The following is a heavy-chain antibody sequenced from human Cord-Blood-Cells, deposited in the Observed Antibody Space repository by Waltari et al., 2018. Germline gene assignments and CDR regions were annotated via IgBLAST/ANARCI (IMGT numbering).Heavy chain of an antibody. V-gene: IGHV1-2*04. CDR1: GYTFTGYY. J-gene: IGHJ3*02. Sequence: QVQLVQSGAEVKKPGASVKVSCKASGYTFTGYYMHWVRQAPGQGLEWMGWINPNSGGTNYAQKFQGWVTMTSDTSISRAYMELSRLRSDDTAVYYCAREGSGSYYDAFDIWGQGTMVTVSS. D-gene: IGHD1-26*01. CDR2: INPNSGGT. CDR3: AREGSGSYYDAFDI.